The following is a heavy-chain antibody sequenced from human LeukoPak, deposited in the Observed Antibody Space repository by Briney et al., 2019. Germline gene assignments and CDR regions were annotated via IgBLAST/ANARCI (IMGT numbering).Heavy chain of an antibody. D-gene: IGHD5-12*01. CDR3: GRVAGYSGYAIDS. Sequence: GGSLRLSCAASGFTVSNNYMSWVRQAPGKGLEWVSYISGAITTIKYADSVKGRFTISRDNVNNSLFLQMNSLRDEDTAVYYCGRVAGYSGYAIDSWGQGTLVTVTS. CDR2: ISGAITTI. J-gene: IGHJ4*02. CDR1: GFTVSNNY. V-gene: IGHV3-11*01.